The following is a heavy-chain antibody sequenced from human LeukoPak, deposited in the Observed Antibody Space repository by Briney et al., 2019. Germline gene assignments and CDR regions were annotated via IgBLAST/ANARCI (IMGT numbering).Heavy chain of an antibody. CDR2: ISTSSSYI. CDR3: ARDLCRTVVVPHYFDY. D-gene: IGHD3-22*01. J-gene: IGHJ4*02. Sequence: PGGSLRLSCAASGFTLSTYNMKWVRQAPRKGLEWVSSISTSSSYIYYADSVKGRFTISRDNAKNSLYLQMNSLRAEDTAVYYCARDLCRTVVVPHYFDYWGQGTLVTVSS. V-gene: IGHV3-21*01. CDR1: GFTLSTYN.